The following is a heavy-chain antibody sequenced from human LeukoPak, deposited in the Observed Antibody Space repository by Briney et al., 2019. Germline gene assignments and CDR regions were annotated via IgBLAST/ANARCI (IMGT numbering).Heavy chain of an antibody. J-gene: IGHJ3*02. CDR1: GFTFSSYS. V-gene: IGHV3-48*01. CDR2: ISSSSSTI. D-gene: IGHD3-22*01. Sequence: GGSLRLSCAASGFTFSSYSMNWVRQAPGKGLEWVSYISSSSSTIYYADSVKGRFTISRDNAKNSLYLQMNSLRAEDTAVYYCAREYYDDSSGYLDAFDIWGQGTMVTVSS. CDR3: AREYYDDSSGYLDAFDI.